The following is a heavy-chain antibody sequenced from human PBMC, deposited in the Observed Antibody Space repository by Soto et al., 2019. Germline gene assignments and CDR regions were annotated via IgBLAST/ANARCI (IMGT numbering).Heavy chain of an antibody. D-gene: IGHD2-2*01. Sequence: QLQLQESGPGLVKPSETLSLTCTVSGGSISSSSCYWGWIRQPPGKGLEWIGSIYYSGSTYYNPSLKSRVTISVDTSKNQCSLKLSSVTAADTAVYYCASPVQVSRSVDYWGQGTLVTVSS. V-gene: IGHV4-39*01. CDR2: IYYSGST. CDR3: ASPVQVSRSVDY. J-gene: IGHJ4*02. CDR1: GGSISSSSCY.